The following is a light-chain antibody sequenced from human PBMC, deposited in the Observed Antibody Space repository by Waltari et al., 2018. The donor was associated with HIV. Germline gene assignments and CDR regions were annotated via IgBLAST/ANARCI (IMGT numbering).Light chain of an antibody. CDR1: SSNIGNNY. J-gene: IGLJ1*01. Sequence: QSVLTQPPSASGTPGQRVTISCSGSSSNIGNNYVYWYQQLPGTAPKLLIYRNNQRPSWVPDRFSGAKSGNSASLAISGRRSEEDADYYCAAWDDSLGGHHVFGTGTKVTVL. CDR2: RNN. V-gene: IGLV1-47*01. CDR3: AAWDDSLGGHHV.